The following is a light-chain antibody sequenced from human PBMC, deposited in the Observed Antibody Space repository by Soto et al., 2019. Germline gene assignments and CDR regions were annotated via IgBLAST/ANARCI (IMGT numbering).Light chain of an antibody. J-gene: IGKJ4*01. Sequence: DIRMTQSPSTLSASVGDRVTITCRASQSISSWLAWYQQKPGKAPKLLIYDASSLESGAPSRFSGRRSGTEFTLTISSLQPDDFATYYCQQYNSYSPLTFGGGTKVDIK. CDR3: QQYNSYSPLT. CDR2: DAS. V-gene: IGKV1-5*01. CDR1: QSISSW.